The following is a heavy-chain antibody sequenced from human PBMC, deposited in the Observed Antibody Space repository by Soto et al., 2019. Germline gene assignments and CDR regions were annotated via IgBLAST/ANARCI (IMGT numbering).Heavy chain of an antibody. CDR2: INAGNGNT. CDR3: ARDHGLELSIDY. V-gene: IGHV1-3*01. J-gene: IGHJ4*02. Sequence: SVKVSCKASGYTFTSYAMHWVRQAPGQRLEWMGWINAGNGNTKYAQKFQGRVTMTRDTSTSTVYMELSSLRSEDTAVYYCARDHGLELSIDYWGQGTLVTVSS. CDR1: GYTFTSYA. D-gene: IGHD1-7*01.